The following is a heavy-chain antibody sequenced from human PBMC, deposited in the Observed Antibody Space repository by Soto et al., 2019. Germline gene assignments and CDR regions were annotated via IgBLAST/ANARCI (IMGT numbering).Heavy chain of an antibody. CDR1: GYTFTGYY. D-gene: IGHD3-10*01. Sequence: ASVKVSCKASGYTFTGYYIHWVRQAPGQGLEWMGWISPNSGGTNSTQKFQGRVTLTRDTSINSVYMELSRLRSDDTAVYYCARAGSGSYYNLYYWGQGTLVTVSS. V-gene: IGHV1-2*02. J-gene: IGHJ4*02. CDR3: ARAGSGSYYNLYY. CDR2: ISPNSGGT.